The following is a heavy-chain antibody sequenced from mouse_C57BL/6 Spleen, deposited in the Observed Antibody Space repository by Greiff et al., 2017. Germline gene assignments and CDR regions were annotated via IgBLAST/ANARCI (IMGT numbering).Heavy chain of an antibody. J-gene: IGHJ3*01. CDR3: TRDYYVSSPSCFAY. D-gene: IGHD1-1*01. CDR2: IDPETGGT. Sequence: QVQLQQSGAELVRPGASVTLSCKASGYTFTDYEMHWVKQTPVHGLEWIGAIDPETGGTAYNQKFKGKAILTADKSSSTAYVELRSLTSEDSAVYYCTRDYYVSSPSCFAYWGQGTLVTVSA. CDR1: GYTFTDYE. V-gene: IGHV1-15*01.